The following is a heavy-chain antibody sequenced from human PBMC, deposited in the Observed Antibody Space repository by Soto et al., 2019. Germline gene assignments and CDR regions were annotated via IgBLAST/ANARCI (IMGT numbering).Heavy chain of an antibody. CDR1: GGSISSYY. D-gene: IGHD3-9*01. CDR2: IYYDGST. Sequence: SETLSLTCTVPGGSISSYYWSWIRQPPGKGLEWIGYIYYDGSTNYSPSLKSRVTISVDTSKNQLSLKLRFATAADTAVYYCARGYFDWLPDLWGQGTLVTVSS. CDR3: ARGYFDWLPDL. V-gene: IGHV4-59*01. J-gene: IGHJ5*02.